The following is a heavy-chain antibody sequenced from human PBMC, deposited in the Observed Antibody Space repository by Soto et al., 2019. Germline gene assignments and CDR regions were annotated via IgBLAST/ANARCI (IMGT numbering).Heavy chain of an antibody. CDR1: GGSITSSVYS. Sequence: SETLSLTCAVSGGSITSSVYSWIWIRQSPGKVLEWIGCVYHSGNTYYNPSLKSRVTMSIDTSKNVFSPRLSPLIAADTAMYYCARSFYSSTYWFDPWGPGTLVTVSS. D-gene: IGHD6-19*01. V-gene: IGHV4-30-2*06. CDR3: ARSFYSSTYWFDP. J-gene: IGHJ5*02. CDR2: VYHSGNT.